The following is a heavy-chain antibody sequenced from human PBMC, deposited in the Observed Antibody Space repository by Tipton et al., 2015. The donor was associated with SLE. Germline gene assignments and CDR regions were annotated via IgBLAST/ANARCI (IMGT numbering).Heavy chain of an antibody. CDR1: GGSISSSSYY. V-gene: IGHV4-39*01. Sequence: TLSLTCTVSGGSISSSSYYWGWIRQPPGKGLEWIGSIYYSGSTYYNPSLKSRVTISVDTSKNQFSLKLSSVTAADTAVYYCARAVYYYDSSGGLFDIWGQGTMVTVSS. J-gene: IGHJ3*02. CDR3: ARAVYYYDSSGGLFDI. D-gene: IGHD3-22*01. CDR2: IYYSGST.